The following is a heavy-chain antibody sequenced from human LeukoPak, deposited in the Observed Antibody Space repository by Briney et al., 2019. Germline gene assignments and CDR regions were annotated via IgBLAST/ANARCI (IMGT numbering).Heavy chain of an antibody. V-gene: IGHV1-2*02. CDR3: ARSCVEMATPDNWFDP. CDR2: INPNSGGT. D-gene: IGHD5-24*01. J-gene: IGHJ5*02. CDR1: GYTFTGYY. Sequence: AASVKVSCKASGYTFTGYYMHWVRQAPGQGLEWMGWINPNSGGTNYAQQFQGRLTMTRDTSISTAYMELSRLRSDDTAVYYCARSCVEMATPDNWFDPWGQGTLVTVSS.